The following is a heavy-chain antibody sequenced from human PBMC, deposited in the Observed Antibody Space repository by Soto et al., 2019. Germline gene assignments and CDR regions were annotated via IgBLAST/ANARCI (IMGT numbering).Heavy chain of an antibody. CDR1: GGTFSSYA. J-gene: IGHJ6*02. Sequence: VASVKVSCKASGGTFSSYAISWVRQAPGQGLEWMGGIIPTFGTANYAQKFQGRVTITADESTSTAYMELSSLRSEDTAVYYCARVRGGLVGATTRYYYGMDVWGQGTTVTVSS. CDR3: ARVRGGLVGATTRYYYGMDV. D-gene: IGHD1-26*01. CDR2: IIPTFGTA. V-gene: IGHV1-69*13.